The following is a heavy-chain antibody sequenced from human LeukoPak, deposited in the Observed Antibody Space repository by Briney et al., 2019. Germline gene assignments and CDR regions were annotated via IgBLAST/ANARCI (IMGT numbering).Heavy chain of an antibody. Sequence: ASVKVSCKASGYTFNTYGITWVRQAPGQGLEWMGLINPSGGRTTYAQKFQGRVTLTRDMSTSTVYMELSSLRSEDTAVYCCARGGDIHLWINYYYYMDVWGKGTTVTVSS. CDR1: GYTFNTYG. J-gene: IGHJ6*03. D-gene: IGHD5-18*01. CDR3: ARGGDIHLWINYYYYMDV. CDR2: INPSGGRT. V-gene: IGHV1-46*02.